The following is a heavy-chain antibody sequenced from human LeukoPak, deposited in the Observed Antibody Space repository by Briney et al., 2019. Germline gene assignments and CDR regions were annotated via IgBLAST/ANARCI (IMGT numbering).Heavy chain of an antibody. V-gene: IGHV4-31*03. D-gene: IGHD3-22*01. J-gene: IGHJ4*02. CDR1: GGSISSGGYY. CDR2: IYYSGST. Sequence: SETLSLTCTVSGGSISSGGYYWSWIRQHPGQGLEWIGHIYYSGSTYYNPSLKSRVTISVNTSKNQFSLKLSSVTAADTAVYYCARGTRKSMIVRYYFDYWGQGTLVTVSS. CDR3: ARGTRKSMIVRYYFDY.